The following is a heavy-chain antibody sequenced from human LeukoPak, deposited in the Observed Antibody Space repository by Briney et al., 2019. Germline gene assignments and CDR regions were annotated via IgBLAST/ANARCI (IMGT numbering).Heavy chain of an antibody. D-gene: IGHD6-19*01. CDR2: ISYDGSNK. CDR3: AKVGAVAGTDYYYYGMDV. V-gene: IGHV3-30*18. J-gene: IGHJ6*04. CDR1: GFTFSSYG. Sequence: PGGSLRLSCAASGFTFSSYGMHWVRQAPGKGLEWVAVISYDGSNKYYAHSVKGRFTISRDNSKNTLYLQMNSLRAEDTAVYYCAKVGAVAGTDYYYYGMDVWGKGTTVTVSS.